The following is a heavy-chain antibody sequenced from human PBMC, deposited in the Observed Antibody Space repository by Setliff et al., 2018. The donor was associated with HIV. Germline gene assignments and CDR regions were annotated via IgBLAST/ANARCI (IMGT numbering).Heavy chain of an antibody. Sequence: PGGSLRLSCEISGFTFSNYGMHWVRQAPGKGLEWVAFIRYDGSDKYYVDSVKGQFTVSRDNSKNTLYLQMNSLRPEDTALYYCAKDRLLDGSSWYYLDYWGQGTLVTVSS. CDR1: GFTFSNYG. CDR2: IRYDGSDK. V-gene: IGHV3-30*02. D-gene: IGHD6-13*01. J-gene: IGHJ4*02. CDR3: AKDRLLDGSSWYYLDY.